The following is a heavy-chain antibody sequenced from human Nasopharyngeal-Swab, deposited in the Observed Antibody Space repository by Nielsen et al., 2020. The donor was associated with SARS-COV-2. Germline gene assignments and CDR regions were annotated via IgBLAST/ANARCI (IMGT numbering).Heavy chain of an antibody. Sequence: SQTRSLTGAISGDSVSSSSAAWNWIRQSPSRGLEWLGRTYYRSKWYNDYAVSVKSRITINPDTSKNQFSLHLNSVTPEDTAVYYCARARGAYGDYYYYYYTDVWGKGTTVTVSS. V-gene: IGHV6-1*01. CDR3: ARARGAYGDYYYYYYTDV. CDR1: GDSVSSSSAA. D-gene: IGHD4-17*01. CDR2: TYYRSKWYN. J-gene: IGHJ6*03.